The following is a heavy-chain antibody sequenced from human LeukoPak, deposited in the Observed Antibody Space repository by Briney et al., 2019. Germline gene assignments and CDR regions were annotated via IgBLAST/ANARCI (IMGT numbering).Heavy chain of an antibody. CDR2: ISGYQGKT. CDR1: GYTFSNYG. V-gene: IGHV1-18*01. J-gene: IGHJ6*02. D-gene: IGHD6-19*01. CDR3: ARWSGGSDWLYHYGMDV. Sequence: ASVKVSCKTSGYTFSNYGVGWVQQASGQGLEWMGWISGYQGKTDYAQNLQDRVTVTMDTSTSTAHMELRSLRSDDTAVYYCARWSGGSDWLYHYGMDVWGQGTTVTVSS.